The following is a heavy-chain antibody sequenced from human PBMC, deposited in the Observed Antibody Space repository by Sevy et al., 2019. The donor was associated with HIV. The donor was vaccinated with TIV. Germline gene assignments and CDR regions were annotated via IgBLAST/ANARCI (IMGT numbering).Heavy chain of an antibody. D-gene: IGHD5-18*01. Sequence: ASVKVSCKASGYTFTGYYMHWVRQAPGQGLEWMGWINPNSGGTNYAQKFQGWVTMTRDTSISTAYMELSRLRSDDTAVYYCAGDSSQRDDTADYYYYYMDVWGKGTTVTVSS. CDR2: INPNSGGT. J-gene: IGHJ6*03. CDR1: GYTFTGYY. CDR3: AGDSSQRDDTADYYYYYMDV. V-gene: IGHV1-2*04.